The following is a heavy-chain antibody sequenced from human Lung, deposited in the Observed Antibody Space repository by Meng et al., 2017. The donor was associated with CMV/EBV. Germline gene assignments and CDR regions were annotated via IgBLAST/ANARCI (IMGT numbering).Heavy chain of an antibody. D-gene: IGHD3-3*01. Sequence: FTFSNNVIHWVRQAPGKGMEWVAVTLYEGSNKYYEDSVKGRFTISRDNSKNTLYLQMNSLRVEDTAVYYCARAWPRSSFLGVVFDFWGQGSLVTVSS. J-gene: IGHJ4*02. CDR1: FTFSNNV. V-gene: IGHV3-30*04. CDR2: TLYEGSNK. CDR3: ARAWPRSSFLGVVFDF.